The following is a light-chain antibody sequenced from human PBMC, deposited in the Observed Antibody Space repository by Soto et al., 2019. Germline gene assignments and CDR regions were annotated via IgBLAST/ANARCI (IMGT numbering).Light chain of an antibody. V-gene: IGKV1-5*01. Sequence: DIQMTQSPSTLSASVGDTVTITCRARQSISTSLAWYQQNPGKAPNLLISGASTLEEGVPSSFRGSGAGTEFPLTCTCLQTDDSATYYCQQYITLSTFGQGTMVEIE. CDR2: GAS. CDR1: QSISTS. J-gene: IGKJ1*01. CDR3: QQYITLST.